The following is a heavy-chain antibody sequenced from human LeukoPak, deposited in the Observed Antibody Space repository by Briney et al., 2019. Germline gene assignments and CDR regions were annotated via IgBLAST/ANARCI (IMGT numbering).Heavy chain of an antibody. Sequence: ASVKVSCKASGYTFTGYYIQWVRQAPGQGLEWMGWINPHSGGTNYAQEFQGRVTMTRDTSISPAYMELSSLRPDDTAVYSCARGVTARGFYYYMDIWGNGTTVTISS. CDR1: GYTFTGYY. CDR3: ARGVTARGFYYYMDI. V-gene: IGHV1-2*02. D-gene: IGHD2-21*02. J-gene: IGHJ6*03. CDR2: INPHSGGT.